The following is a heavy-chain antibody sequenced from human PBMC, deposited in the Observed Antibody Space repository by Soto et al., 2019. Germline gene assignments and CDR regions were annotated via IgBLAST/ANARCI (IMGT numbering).Heavy chain of an antibody. CDR1: GYTFTSYG. V-gene: IGHV1-18*01. Sequence: ASVKVSCKASGYTFTSYGISWVRQAPGQGLEWMGWISAYNGNTNYAQKLQGRVTMTTDTSTSTAYMELRSLRSDDTAVYYCARGKIPPQSGRLQVIVVVPAAMFGAFGIWGQLTMVT. CDR2: ISAYNGNT. CDR3: ARGKIPPQSGRLQVIVVVPAAMFGAFGI. D-gene: IGHD2-2*01. J-gene: IGHJ3*02.